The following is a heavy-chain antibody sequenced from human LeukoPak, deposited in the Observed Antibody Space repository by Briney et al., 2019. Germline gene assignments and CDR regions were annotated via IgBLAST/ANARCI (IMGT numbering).Heavy chain of an antibody. CDR3: AGYSGSFSDY. CDR1: GGSISSYY. CDR2: IYTSGST. D-gene: IGHD1-26*01. V-gene: IGHV4-4*07. J-gene: IGHJ4*02. Sequence: SETLSLTCTVSGGSISSYYWSWIRQPAGKGLEWIGRIYTSGSTNYNPSLKSRVTISLDTSKNQFSLKLSSVTAADTAVFYCAGYSGSFSDYWGQGTLLTVSS.